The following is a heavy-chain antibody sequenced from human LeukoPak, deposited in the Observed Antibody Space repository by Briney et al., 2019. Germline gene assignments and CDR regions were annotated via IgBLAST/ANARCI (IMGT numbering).Heavy chain of an antibody. CDR2: ISNDGSNK. D-gene: IGHD2-15*01. CDR1: GFTFSSYA. V-gene: IGHV3-30-3*01. CDR3: ARGYCSGGNCYFYDY. Sequence: GGSLRLSCAASGFTFSSYAMHWVRQAPGKGLEWVTVISNDGSNKYYADSVKGRFTISRDNSKNTLYLQMSSLRAEDTAVFYCARGYCSGGNCYFYDYWGQGTLVTVSS. J-gene: IGHJ4*02.